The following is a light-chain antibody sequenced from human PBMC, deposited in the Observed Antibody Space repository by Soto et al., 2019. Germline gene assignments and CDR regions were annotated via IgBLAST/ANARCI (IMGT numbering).Light chain of an antibody. V-gene: IGKV1-39*01. CDR3: QQSDSIPYT. CDR1: QSINVY. Sequence: DIQMTQSPSSLSASVGDRVTITCRASQSINVYLNWYQEKTGKAPRLLIYSASTLQSGVPSRFSGDGSGTDFTLTITNLQPEDFATYCCQQSDSIPYTFGQGTKVDIK. CDR2: SAS. J-gene: IGKJ2*01.